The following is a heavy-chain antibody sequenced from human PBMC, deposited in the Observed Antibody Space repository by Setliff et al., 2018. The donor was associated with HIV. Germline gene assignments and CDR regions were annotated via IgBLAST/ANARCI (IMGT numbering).Heavy chain of an antibody. Sequence: GGSLRLSCAASGFTFSSHEMNWVRQAPGKGLEWVSYITGSGNTIYYPDSVKGRFTIFRDNAKNSLYLQMNSLRAEDTAVYYCARVGSSGWYGEKGFDYWGQGTLVTVSS. CDR2: ITGSGNTI. CDR1: GFTFSSHE. D-gene: IGHD6-19*01. J-gene: IGHJ4*02. CDR3: ARVGSSGWYGEKGFDY. V-gene: IGHV3-48*03.